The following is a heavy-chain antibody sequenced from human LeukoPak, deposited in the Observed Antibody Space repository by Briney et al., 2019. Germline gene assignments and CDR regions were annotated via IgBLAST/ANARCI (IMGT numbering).Heavy chain of an antibody. J-gene: IGHJ5*02. D-gene: IGHD3-22*01. Sequence: SETLSLTCTVSGGSSNNYYWSWIRQSAGKGLEWIGRIYTSGSTNYNPSLKSRVSMSVDTSKNQFSLRLRSVTAADTAVYYCARKKSITMIVVAPLRGWFDPWGQGTLVTVSS. CDR1: GGSSNNYY. CDR3: ARKKSITMIVVAPLRGWFDP. V-gene: IGHV4-4*07. CDR2: IYTSGST.